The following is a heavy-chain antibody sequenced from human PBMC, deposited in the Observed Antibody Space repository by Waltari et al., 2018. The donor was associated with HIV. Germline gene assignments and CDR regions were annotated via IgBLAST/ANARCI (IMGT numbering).Heavy chain of an antibody. CDR3: ARRQQLTD. J-gene: IGHJ4*02. V-gene: IGHV3-7*01. CDR1: GFTLRNAG. CDR2: IKEDGSEI. Sequence: EVRLVESGGGLVQPGGSGRLSCAASGFTLRNAGMTWVRQAPGKGLEWVANIKEDGSEIHYVDSVKGRFTISRDNAKNSLYLQMNSLRAEDTAVYYCARRQQLTDWGQGTLVTVSS. D-gene: IGHD6-13*01.